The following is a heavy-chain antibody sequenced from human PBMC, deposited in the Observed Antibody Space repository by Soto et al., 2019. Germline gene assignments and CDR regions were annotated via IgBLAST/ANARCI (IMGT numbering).Heavy chain of an antibody. CDR1: GFSITNTW. CDR3: NSYPDFWGGHTPL. V-gene: IGHV3-15*07. Sequence: EVQLVESGGGLVQPGGSLRLSCAASGFSITNTWMHWVRQAPGKWLEWVGRVKSKADGGTADYAAPVKGRFTVSRDDSKNTQYLQMNSLKMEDTAVYYCNSYPDFWGGHTPLWGQGTLVTVSS. J-gene: IGHJ4*02. CDR2: VKSKADGGTA. D-gene: IGHD3-3*01.